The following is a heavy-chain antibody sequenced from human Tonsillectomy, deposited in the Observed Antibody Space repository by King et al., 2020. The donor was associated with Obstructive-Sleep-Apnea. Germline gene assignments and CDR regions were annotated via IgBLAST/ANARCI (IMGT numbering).Heavy chain of an antibody. J-gene: IGHJ4*02. Sequence: VQLVESGGGLVKPGGSLRLSCAASGFTFSSYSMNWVRQAPGEGLEWVSSISSSSSYVYYADSVKGRFTISRDNAKNSLYLQMNSLRAEDTAVYYCATGRLGGTTKYWGQGTLVTVSS. V-gene: IGHV3-21*01. CDR3: ATGRLGGTTKY. CDR2: ISSSSSYV. D-gene: IGHD1-1*01. CDR1: GFTFSSYS.